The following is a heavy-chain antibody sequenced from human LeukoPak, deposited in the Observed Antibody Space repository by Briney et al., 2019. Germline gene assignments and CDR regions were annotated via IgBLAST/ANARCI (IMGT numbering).Heavy chain of an antibody. J-gene: IGHJ6*02. CDR3: ARHQGIFRGPYYYYYGMDV. CDR2: ISAYNGNT. Sequence: GASVKVSCKASGYTFTSYGISWVRQAPGQGLEWMGWISAYNGNTNYAQKLQGRVTMTTDTSTSTAYMELRSLRSDDTAVYYCARHQGIFRGPYYYYYGMDVWGQGITVTVSS. CDR1: GYTFTSYG. D-gene: IGHD3-3*01. V-gene: IGHV1-18*01.